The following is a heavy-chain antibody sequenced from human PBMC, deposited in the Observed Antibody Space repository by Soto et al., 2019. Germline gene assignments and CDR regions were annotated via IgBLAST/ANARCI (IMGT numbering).Heavy chain of an antibody. CDR2: IHNSGSP. CDR1: GASIYNGGYF. V-gene: IGHV4-30-4*01. D-gene: IGHD4-17*01. J-gene: IGHJ4*02. Sequence: SETLSLTCSVSGASIYNGGYFWSWIRQSPGKGLEWIGNIHNSGSPYNNPSLKSRVTISADTSMNQFSLELTSVTAADTAVYYCARSMTTVVTLDYWGQGTLVTVSS. CDR3: ARSMTTVVTLDY.